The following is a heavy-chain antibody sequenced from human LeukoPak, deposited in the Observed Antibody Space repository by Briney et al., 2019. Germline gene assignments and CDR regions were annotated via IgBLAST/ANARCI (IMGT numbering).Heavy chain of an antibody. V-gene: IGHV4-31*03. J-gene: IGHJ4*02. CDR2: IYYSGST. CDR3: AIGYPSGSAFYYGSAEFDY. Sequence: SETLSLTCTVSGGSISSGGYYWSWIRQHPGKGLEWIGYIYYSGSTYYNPSLKSRVTISVDTSKNQFSLTLSSVSDAGTAVYYGAIGYPSGSAFYYGSAEFDYWGQGTLVTVSS. D-gene: IGHD3-10*01. CDR1: GGSISSGGYY.